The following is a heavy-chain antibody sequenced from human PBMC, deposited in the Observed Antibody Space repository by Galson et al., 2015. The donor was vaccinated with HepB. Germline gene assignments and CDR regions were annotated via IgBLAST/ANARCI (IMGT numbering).Heavy chain of an antibody. CDR2: ISWNSGSI. D-gene: IGHD5-18*01. V-gene: IGHV3-9*01. J-gene: IGHJ6*02. CDR3: AKDYTAMIRGSDV. CDR1: GFIFDDYG. Sequence: SLRLSCAASGFIFDDYGMHWVRQAPGKGLEWVSGISWNSGSIDYADSVKGRFTISRDNAKNSLYLQMNSLRAEDTALYYCAKDYTAMIRGSDVWGQGTTVTVS.